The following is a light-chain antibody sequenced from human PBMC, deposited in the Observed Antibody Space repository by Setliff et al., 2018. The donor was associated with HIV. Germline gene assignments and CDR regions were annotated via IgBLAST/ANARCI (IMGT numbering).Light chain of an antibody. CDR1: SSTIGAGFD. CDR3: QSYDSSLSGYV. CDR2: SFT. J-gene: IGLJ1*01. V-gene: IGLV1-40*01. Sequence: QSVLTQPPSVSGAPGQRVTISCTGSSSTIGAGFDVHWYQQFPGTAPKLLIHSFTNRPSGVPDRFSGSKSGTSASLAIAGIQAEDEADYYCQSYDSSLSGYVFGTGTKVTVL.